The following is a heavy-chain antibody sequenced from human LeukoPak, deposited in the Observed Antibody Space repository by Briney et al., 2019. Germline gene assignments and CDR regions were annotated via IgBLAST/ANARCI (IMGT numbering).Heavy chain of an antibody. CDR3: ARDQYDTWSRRGNFDS. Sequence: PGGSLRLSCAASGFTFSIHAMNWVRQAPGKGLEWVSVITGNSVNTFYADSVKGRFTISRDNSKNTLYMYMNSLRAEDAAVYYCARDQYDTWSRRGNFDSWGQGTLVIVSS. CDR2: ITGNSVNT. V-gene: IGHV3-23*01. D-gene: IGHD3-3*01. CDR1: GFTFSIHA. J-gene: IGHJ4*02.